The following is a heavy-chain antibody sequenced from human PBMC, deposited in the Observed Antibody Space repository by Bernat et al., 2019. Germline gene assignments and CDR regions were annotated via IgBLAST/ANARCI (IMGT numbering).Heavy chain of an antibody. J-gene: IGHJ4*02. CDR1: GFTFSSYE. D-gene: IGHD2-15*01. CDR3: ARETVVAATRIQTLDY. CDR2: ISSSGSTI. V-gene: IGHV3-48*03. Sequence: EVQLVESGGGLVQPGGSLRLSCAASGFTFSSYEMNWVRQAPGKGLEWVSYISSSGSTIYCADSVKGQFTISRDNAKNSLYLQMNSLRAEDTAVYYCARETVVAATRIQTLDYWGQGTLVTVSS.